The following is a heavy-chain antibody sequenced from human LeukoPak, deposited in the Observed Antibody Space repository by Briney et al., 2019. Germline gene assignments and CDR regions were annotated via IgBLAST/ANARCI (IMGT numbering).Heavy chain of an antibody. CDR2: INPGGSSI. CDR1: GFTFSSYW. D-gene: IGHD1-14*01. J-gene: IGHJ4*02. Sequence: PGGSLRLPCAASGFTFSSYWMHWARQVPGKGLVWVARINPGGSSITYADSVKGRFTISRDNAKNTLYLQMDSLRAEDTGVYYCARSNQADDYWGQGTLVTVSS. CDR3: ARSNQADDY. V-gene: IGHV3-74*01.